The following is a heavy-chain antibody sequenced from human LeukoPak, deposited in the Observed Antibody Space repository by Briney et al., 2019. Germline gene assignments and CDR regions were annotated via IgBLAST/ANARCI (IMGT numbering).Heavy chain of an antibody. CDR2: IIPIFGTA. V-gene: IGHV1-69*13. D-gene: IGHD2-2*01. J-gene: IGHJ3*02. Sequence: VASVKVSCKASGGTFSSYAISWVRQAPGQGLEWMGGIIPIFGTANYAQKFQGRVTITADESTSTAYMELSSLRSEDTAVYYCARVGCSSTSCYHPHAFDIWGQGTMVTVSS. CDR1: GGTFSSYA. CDR3: ARVGCSSTSCYHPHAFDI.